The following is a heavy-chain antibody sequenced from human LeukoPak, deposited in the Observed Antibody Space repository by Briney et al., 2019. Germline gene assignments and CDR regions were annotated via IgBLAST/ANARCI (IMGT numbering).Heavy chain of an antibody. CDR3: AKDIGLLWFGELLSSGMDV. D-gene: IGHD3-10*01. CDR2: ISYDGSNK. CDR1: GFTFSSYG. V-gene: IGHV3-30*18. J-gene: IGHJ6*02. Sequence: GSLRLSCAASGFTFSSYGMHWVRQAPGKGLEWVAVISYDGSNKYYADSVKGRFTISRDNSKNTLYLQMNSLRAEDTAVYYCAKDIGLLWFGELLSSGMDVWGQGTTVTVSS.